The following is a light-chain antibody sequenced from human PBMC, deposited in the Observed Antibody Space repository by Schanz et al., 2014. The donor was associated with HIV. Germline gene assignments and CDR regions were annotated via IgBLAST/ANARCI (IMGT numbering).Light chain of an antibody. CDR1: QSVSSY. CDR2: DAS. Sequence: EIVLTQSPGTLSLSPGERATLSCRASQSVSSYLAWYQQKPGQAPRLLIYDASNRATGIPARFSGSGSGTDFTLTISSLEPEDFAVYYCQQRSNWPPLLLTFGGGTKVEIK. CDR3: QQRSNWPPLLLT. V-gene: IGKV3-11*01. J-gene: IGKJ4*01.